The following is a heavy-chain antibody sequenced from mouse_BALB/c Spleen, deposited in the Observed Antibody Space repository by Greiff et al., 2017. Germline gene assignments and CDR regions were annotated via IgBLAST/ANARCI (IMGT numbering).Heavy chain of an antibody. CDR1: GYTFTSYW. D-gene: IGHD2-2*01. CDR3: ARMRDGYD. CDR2: IYPGDGDT. Sequence: QVQLQQSGAELARPGASVKLSCKASGYTFTSYWMQWVKQRPGQGLEWIGAIYPGDGDTRYTQKFKGKATLTADKSSSTAYMQLSSLASEDSAVYYCARMRDGYDWGQGTLVTVSA. J-gene: IGHJ3*01. V-gene: IGHV1-87*01.